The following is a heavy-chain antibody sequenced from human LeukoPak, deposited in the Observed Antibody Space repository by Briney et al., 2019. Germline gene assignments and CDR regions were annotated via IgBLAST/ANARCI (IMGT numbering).Heavy chain of an antibody. Sequence: GGSLRLSCAASGFTLSSYSMNRVRQAPGKGLEWVSSISSSSSYIYYADSVKGRFTISRDNAKNSLYLQMNSLRAEDTAVYYCARPDYGDYGYGMDVWGQGTTVTVSS. CDR2: ISSSSSYI. D-gene: IGHD4-17*01. CDR1: GFTLSSYS. CDR3: ARPDYGDYGYGMDV. J-gene: IGHJ6*02. V-gene: IGHV3-21*01.